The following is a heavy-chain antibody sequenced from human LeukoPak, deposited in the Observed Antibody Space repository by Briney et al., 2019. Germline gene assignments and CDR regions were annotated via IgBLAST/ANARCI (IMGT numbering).Heavy chain of an antibody. CDR2: IYHSGST. D-gene: IGHD4-23*01. J-gene: IGHJ4*02. CDR1: GGSISSGGYS. CDR3: ARGVTPPHYYFDY. V-gene: IGHV4-30-2*01. Sequence: SETLSLTCAVSGGSISSGGYSWSWTRQPPGKGLEWIGYIYHSGSTYYNPFLKSRVTISVDRSKNQFSLKLSSVTAADTAVYYCARGVTPPHYYFDYWGQGTLVTVSS.